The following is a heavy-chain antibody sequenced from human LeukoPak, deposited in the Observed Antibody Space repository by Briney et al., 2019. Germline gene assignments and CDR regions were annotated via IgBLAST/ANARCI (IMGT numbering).Heavy chain of an antibody. CDR3: ARTCTPGVRFYYFYMDV. V-gene: IGHV3-7*01. J-gene: IGHJ6*03. Sequence: GGSLRLSCAGSGFTFSSYWMTWVRQAPGKGLEWVANIKKDGSAQNYVDSVKGRFSISRDNAQDSLYLQMNSLRAEDAAVYYCARTCTPGVRFYYFYMDVWGKGTTVTVSS. CDR2: IKKDGSAQ. D-gene: IGHD2-8*01. CDR1: GFTFSSYW.